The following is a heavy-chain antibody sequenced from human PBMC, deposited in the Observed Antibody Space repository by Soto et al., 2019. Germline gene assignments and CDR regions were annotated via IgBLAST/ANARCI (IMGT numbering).Heavy chain of an antibody. CDR3: AANILTGSYYYYMDV. CDR2: INAGNGNT. V-gene: IGHV1-3*01. Sequence: ASVKVSCKASGYTFTSYAMHWVRQAPGQRLEWMGWINAGNGNTKYSQKFQGRVSITRDTSASTVYMELSSLRSEDTAVYYCAANILTGSYYYYMDVWGKGTMVTVSS. CDR1: GYTFTSYA. J-gene: IGHJ6*03. D-gene: IGHD3-9*01.